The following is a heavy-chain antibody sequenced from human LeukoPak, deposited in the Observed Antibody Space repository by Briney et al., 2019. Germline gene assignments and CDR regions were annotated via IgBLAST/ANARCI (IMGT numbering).Heavy chain of an antibody. D-gene: IGHD2-2*01. J-gene: IGHJ6*03. CDR3: ARDQTYWGYCSGTNCLGDYYYYMDV. CDR1: GFTFSSYS. CDR2: ISSSSSYI. V-gene: IGHV3-21*01. Sequence: PGGSLRLSCAASGFTFSSYSMNWVRQAPGKGLEWVSSISSSSSYIYYADSVKGRFTISRDNAKNSLYLQMNSLRAEDTAVYYCARDQTYWGYCSGTNCLGDYYYYMDVWGKGTTVTVSS.